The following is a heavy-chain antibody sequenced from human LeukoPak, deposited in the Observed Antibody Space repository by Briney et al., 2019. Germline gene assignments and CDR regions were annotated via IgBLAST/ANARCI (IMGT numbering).Heavy chain of an antibody. V-gene: IGHV3-21*01. CDR3: ARPNAGIPLDY. CDR2: ISSSSSYI. J-gene: IGHJ4*02. CDR1: GFTFSSYS. Sequence: GGSLRLSCAASGFTFSSYSMDWVRQAPGKGLEWVSSISSSSSYIYYADSVKGRFTISRDNAKNSLYLQMNSLRAEDTAVYYCARPNAGIPLDYWGQGTLVTVSS. D-gene: IGHD2-8*01.